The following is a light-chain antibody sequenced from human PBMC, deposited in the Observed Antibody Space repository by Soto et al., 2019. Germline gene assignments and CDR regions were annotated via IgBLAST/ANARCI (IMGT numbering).Light chain of an antibody. V-gene: IGKV1-33*01. CDR1: KSINNW. Sequence: DITMTQSHLTIAASLGDTATXSCRARKSINNWLAWYQQKPGKPPNLLIYGASNLETGVPSRFRRGGSGTDFTFTISSLQAEDIGTYFCEQYDTGFAFGEGTRLEIK. CDR3: EQYDTGFA. J-gene: IGKJ5*01. CDR2: GAS.